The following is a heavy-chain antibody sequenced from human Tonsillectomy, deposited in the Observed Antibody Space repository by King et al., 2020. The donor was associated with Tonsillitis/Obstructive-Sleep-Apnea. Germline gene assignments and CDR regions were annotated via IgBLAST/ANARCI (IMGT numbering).Heavy chain of an antibody. D-gene: IGHD1-7*01. Sequence: VQLQESGPGLVKPSETLSLTCTVSGGSISSYYWSWIRQPPGKGLAWIGYIYYSGSTNYNPSLKSRVTISVDTSKNQFSLKLSSVTAADTAVYYCAREGLITGTTVFDYWGQGTLVTVSS. CDR2: IYYSGST. J-gene: IGHJ4*02. CDR1: GGSISSYY. V-gene: IGHV4-59*01. CDR3: AREGLITGTTVFDY.